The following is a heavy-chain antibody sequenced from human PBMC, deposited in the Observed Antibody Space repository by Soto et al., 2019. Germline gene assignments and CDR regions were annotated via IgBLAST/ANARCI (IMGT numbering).Heavy chain of an antibody. J-gene: IGHJ3*02. CDR2: IGPPGDT. CDR3: ARNGVGFGFDI. D-gene: IGHD3-10*01. Sequence: QVQQQHWGARLLKPSETLSLTCAEYGRSMSGYNWSWLRRSPVRGLEWIGEIGPPGDTNYGPSFMSRVTVSVDTSKYELSLRLTQVTAADTATYLCARNGVGFGFDIWGLGTMVSVSS. CDR1: GRSMSGYN. V-gene: IGHV4-34*02.